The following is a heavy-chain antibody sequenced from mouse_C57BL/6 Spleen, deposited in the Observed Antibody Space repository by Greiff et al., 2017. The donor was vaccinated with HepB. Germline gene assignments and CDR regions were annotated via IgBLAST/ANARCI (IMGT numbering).Heavy chain of an antibody. CDR2: ISSGGDYI. J-gene: IGHJ2*01. CDR1: GFTFSSYA. D-gene: IGHD1-1*01. V-gene: IGHV5-9-1*02. CDR3: TRDPLSSGFDY. Sequence: EVQGVESGEGLVKPGGSLKLSCAASGFTFSSYAMSWVRQTPEKRLEWVAYISSGGDYIYYADTVKGRFTISRDNARNTLDLQMSSLKSEDTAMYYCTRDPLSSGFDYWGQGTTLTVSS.